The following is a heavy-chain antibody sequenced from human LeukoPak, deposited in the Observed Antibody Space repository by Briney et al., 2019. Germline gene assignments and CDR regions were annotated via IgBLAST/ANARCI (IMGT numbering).Heavy chain of an antibody. J-gene: IGHJ5*02. CDR2: ISGSGGST. D-gene: IGHD3-16*01. CDR3: ARGGRWFDP. CDR1: GFTFSDYY. Sequence: GGSLRLSCAASGFTFSDYYMSWIRQAPGKGVEWVSAISGSGGSTYYADSVKGRFTISRDNAKNSLYLQMNSLRAEDTAVYYCARGGRWFDPWGQGTLVTVSS. V-gene: IGHV3-11*04.